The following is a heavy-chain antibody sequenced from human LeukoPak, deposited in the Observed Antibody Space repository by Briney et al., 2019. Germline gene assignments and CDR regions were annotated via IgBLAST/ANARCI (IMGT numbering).Heavy chain of an antibody. D-gene: IGHD3-22*01. Sequence: SGGSLRLSCAASGFTFSGYSMNWVRQAPGKGLDWVSYISSSTSTIYYADSVKGRFTISRDNSNNTLYLQMNSLRAEDTALYYCAKDRSLTLPTFERSGYYYYWGQGTLVTVSS. CDR1: GFTFSGYS. V-gene: IGHV3-48*01. CDR2: ISSSTSTI. J-gene: IGHJ4*02. CDR3: AKDRSLTLPTFERSGYYYY.